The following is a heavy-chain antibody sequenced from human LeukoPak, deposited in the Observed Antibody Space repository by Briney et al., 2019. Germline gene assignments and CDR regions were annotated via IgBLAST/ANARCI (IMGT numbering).Heavy chain of an antibody. D-gene: IGHD3-22*01. CDR2: ISGSGGST. V-gene: IGHV3-23*01. Sequence: GGSLRLSCAASGFTFSSYAMSWVRQAPGKGLEWVSAISGSGGSTYYADSVKGRFTISRDNSKNTLYLQMNSLSAEDTAVYYCAKDAVGVTMIVVVTYFDYWGQGTLVTVSS. J-gene: IGHJ4*02. CDR3: AKDAVGVTMIVVVTYFDY. CDR1: GFTFSSYA.